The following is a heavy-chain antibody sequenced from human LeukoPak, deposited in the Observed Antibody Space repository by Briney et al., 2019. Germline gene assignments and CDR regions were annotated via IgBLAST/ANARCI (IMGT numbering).Heavy chain of an antibody. V-gene: IGHV1-46*01. Sequence: ASVKVSCKASGYTFTSYYMHWVRQAPGQGLEWMGIINPSGGSTSYAQRFQGRVTMTRDTSTSTVYMELSSLRSEDTAVYYCATVARPDYGSGSYTHGGYFDYWGQGTLVTVSS. CDR1: GYTFTSYY. J-gene: IGHJ4*02. CDR2: INPSGGST. CDR3: ATVARPDYGSGSYTHGGYFDY. D-gene: IGHD3-10*01.